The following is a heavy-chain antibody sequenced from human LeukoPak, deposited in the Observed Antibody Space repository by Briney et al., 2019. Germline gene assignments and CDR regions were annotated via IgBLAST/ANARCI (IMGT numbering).Heavy chain of an antibody. V-gene: IGHV3-23*01. Sequence: QPGGSLRLSCAVSGFTFNSYALTWVRQAPGKGLESVSTISGSGRSTFYAGSVKGRFTISRDNSKNTLYLQMNSLRAEDTAVYYCXKDRAAMGDFDYWGQGTLVTVSS. CDR3: XKDRAAMGDFDY. J-gene: IGHJ4*02. CDR2: ISGSGRST. CDR1: GFTFNSYA. D-gene: IGHD5-18*01.